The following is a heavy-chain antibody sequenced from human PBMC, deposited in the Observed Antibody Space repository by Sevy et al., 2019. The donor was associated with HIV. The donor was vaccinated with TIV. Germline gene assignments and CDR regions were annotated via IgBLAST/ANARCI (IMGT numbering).Heavy chain of an antibody. CDR1: GFNFSKVW. V-gene: IGHV3-15*01. D-gene: IGHD3-10*01. CDR2: IKNKGDGGTT. J-gene: IGHJ1*01. Sequence: GGSLRLSCEASGFNFSKVWMSWVRQAPGKGLEWVAHIKNKGDGGTTDYAAPVRGRFTISREDSKNSLFLQMNSLKIEDTAVYYCTTGGSLFQHWGQGTLVTVSS. CDR3: TTGGSLFQH.